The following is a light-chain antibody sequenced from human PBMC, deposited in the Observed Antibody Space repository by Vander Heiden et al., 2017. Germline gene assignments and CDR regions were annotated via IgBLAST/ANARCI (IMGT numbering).Light chain of an antibody. CDR3: DSTDSSGNDWV. V-gene: IGLV3-10*01. J-gene: IGLJ3*02. CDR2: EDS. Sequence: SYELPQPPSVSVYPGQTASITCSGDALPKTYAYWYQQKSGQAPVLVIYEDSKRPSGIPERFSGSSSGTMATLTISGAQVEDEADYYCDSTDSSGNDWVFGGGTKLTVL. CDR1: ALPKTY.